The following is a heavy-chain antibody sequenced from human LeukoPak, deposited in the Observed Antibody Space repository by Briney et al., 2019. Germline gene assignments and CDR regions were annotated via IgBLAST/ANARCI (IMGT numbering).Heavy chain of an antibody. CDR3: ARDLVQLWSKDF. Sequence: GGSLRLSCAASGFTFSNYEFNWVRQAPGKGLEWVPYISSSGRNIYYADSVKGRFTISRDNAKNSLYLQMNSLRAEDTAVYYCARDLVQLWSKDFWGQGTLVTVSS. CDR2: ISSSGRNI. V-gene: IGHV3-48*03. J-gene: IGHJ4*02. D-gene: IGHD5-18*01. CDR1: GFTFSNYE.